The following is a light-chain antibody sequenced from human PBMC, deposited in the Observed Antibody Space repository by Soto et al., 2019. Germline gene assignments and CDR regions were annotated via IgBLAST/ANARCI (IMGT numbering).Light chain of an antibody. CDR1: QSVSSSY. J-gene: IGKJ1*01. V-gene: IGKV3-20*01. CDR2: GAS. CDR3: QQYGSSPET. Sequence: EIVLTQSPGTLSLSPGERATLSCRASQSVSSSYLAWYQQKPGQAPRLLIYGASSRATGIPERFSGSGFGKDFPFTISRLEPEDFAVYYCQQYGSSPETFGQGTRVVIK.